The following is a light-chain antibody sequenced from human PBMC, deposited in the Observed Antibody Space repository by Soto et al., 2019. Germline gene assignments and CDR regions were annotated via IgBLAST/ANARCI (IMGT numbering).Light chain of an antibody. J-gene: IGKJ1*01. V-gene: IGKV4-1*01. CDR1: QSVLDRSNNKNY. Sequence: DIVLTQSPDSLAVSLGERATISCKSSQSVLDRSNNKNYLAWYQQKPGQPPKMLIYWASTRESGVPDRFSGSGPGTDFPHTIIGLQSEDVSVYYCHQYNTSPQTFGQGTTVEIK. CDR3: HQYNTSPQT. CDR2: WAS.